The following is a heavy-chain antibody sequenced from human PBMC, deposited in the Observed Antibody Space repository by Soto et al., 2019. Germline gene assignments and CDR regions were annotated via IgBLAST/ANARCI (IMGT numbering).Heavy chain of an antibody. CDR1: GGTFSSYA. Sequence: QVQLVQSGAEVKKPGSSVNVSCKPSGGTFSSYAISWVRQAPGQGLEWMGGIIPIFGTANYAQNFQGRVTITADESTITAYMEVGSLRSEDTAVYYCARGKGEKFDYWGQGTLVTVSS. V-gene: IGHV1-69*01. CDR3: ARGKGEKFDY. D-gene: IGHD3-10*01. J-gene: IGHJ4*02. CDR2: IIPIFGTA.